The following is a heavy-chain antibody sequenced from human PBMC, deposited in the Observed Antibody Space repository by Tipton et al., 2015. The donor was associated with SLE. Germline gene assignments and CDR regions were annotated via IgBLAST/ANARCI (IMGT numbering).Heavy chain of an antibody. CDR2: ISSSSSYI. V-gene: IGHV3-21*01. J-gene: IGHJ6*03. CDR1: GFTFSNAC. CDR3: ATPSGSYAYMDV. Sequence: SLRLSCAASGFTFSNACMNWVRQAPGKGLEWVSSISSSSSYIYYADSVKGRFTISRDNAKNSLYLQMNSLRAEDTAVYYCATPSGSYAYMDVWGKGTTVTVSS. D-gene: IGHD3-10*01.